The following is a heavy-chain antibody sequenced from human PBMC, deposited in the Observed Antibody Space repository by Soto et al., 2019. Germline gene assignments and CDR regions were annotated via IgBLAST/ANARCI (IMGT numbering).Heavy chain of an antibody. D-gene: IGHD6-13*01. Sequence: ASVKVSCKASGYTFTSYGISWVRQAPGQGLEWMGWISAYNGNTNYAQKLQGRVTMTTDTSTSTAYMELSSLTSDDTAVYYCAREPSIAAVGIPLYSYYYMDVWGEGTAVTVSS. CDR1: GYTFTSYG. J-gene: IGHJ6*03. V-gene: IGHV1-18*01. CDR2: ISAYNGNT. CDR3: AREPSIAAVGIPLYSYYYMDV.